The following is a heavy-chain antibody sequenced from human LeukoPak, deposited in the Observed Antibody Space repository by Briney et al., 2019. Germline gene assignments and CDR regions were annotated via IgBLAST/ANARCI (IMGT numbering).Heavy chain of an antibody. V-gene: IGHV1-69*05. D-gene: IGHD5-12*01. J-gene: IGHJ4*02. CDR2: IIPIFGTA. CDR3: AREGGGYSGYDYEGYYFDY. Sequence: ASVKVSCKASGGTFSSYAISWVRQAPGQGLEWMGGIIPIFGTANYAQKFQGRVTITTDESTSTAYMELSSLRSEDTAVYYCAREGGGYSGYDYEGYYFDYWGQGTLVTVSS. CDR1: GGTFSSYA.